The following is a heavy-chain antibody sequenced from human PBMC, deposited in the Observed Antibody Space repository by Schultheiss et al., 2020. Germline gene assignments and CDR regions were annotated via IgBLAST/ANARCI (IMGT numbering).Heavy chain of an antibody. CDR1: GGSISSYY. V-gene: IGHV4-59*12. CDR3: ARDADSGSYLGMFDP. CDR2: IYYSGST. Sequence: SETLSLTCTVSGGSISSYYWSWIRQPAGKGLEWIGYIYYSGSTNYNPSLKSRVTMSVDTSKNQFSLKLSSVTAADTAVYYCARDADSGSYLGMFDPWGQGTLVTVSS. D-gene: IGHD1-26*01. J-gene: IGHJ5*02.